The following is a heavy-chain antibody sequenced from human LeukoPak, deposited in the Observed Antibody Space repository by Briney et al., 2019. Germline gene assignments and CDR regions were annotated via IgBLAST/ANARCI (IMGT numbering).Heavy chain of an antibody. V-gene: IGHV4-34*01. D-gene: IGHD3-22*01. CDR1: GVSFSGYY. CDR2: INHSGST. J-gene: IGHJ4*02. CDR3: ARRGYYYDSSGYLREYFDY. Sequence: SETLSLTCAVYGVSFSGYYWSWLRQPPGKGLEWIGEINHSGSTNYNPSLKSRVTISVDTSKNQFSLKLSSVTAADTAVYYCARRGYYYDSSGYLREYFDYWGQGTLVTVSS.